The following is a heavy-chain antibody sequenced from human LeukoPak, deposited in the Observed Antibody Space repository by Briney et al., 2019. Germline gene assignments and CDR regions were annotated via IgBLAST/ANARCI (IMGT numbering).Heavy chain of an antibody. J-gene: IGHJ4*02. Sequence: PGGSLRLSCAASGFTFSSYAMHWVRQAPGKGLEWVAVISYDGSNKYYADSVKGRFTISRDNSKNTLYLQMNSLRAEDTAVYYCARDSYGWYDWGQGTLATVSS. D-gene: IGHD6-19*01. V-gene: IGHV3-30-3*01. CDR1: GFTFSSYA. CDR2: ISYDGSNK. CDR3: ARDSYGWYD.